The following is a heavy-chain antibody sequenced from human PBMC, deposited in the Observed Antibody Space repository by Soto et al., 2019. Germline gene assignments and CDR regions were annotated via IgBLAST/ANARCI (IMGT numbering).Heavy chain of an antibody. CDR2: INHSGST. CDR1: GGSFSGYY. CDR3: ARGGRCSSTSCYLNSPHYYYYGMDV. V-gene: IGHV4-34*01. D-gene: IGHD2-2*01. J-gene: IGHJ6*02. Sequence: ASETLSLTCAVYGGSFSGYYWSWIRQPPGKGLEWIGEINHSGSTNYNPSLKSRVTISVDTSKNQFSLKLSSVTAADTAVYYCARGGRCSSTSCYLNSPHYYYYGMDVWGQGTTVTVSS.